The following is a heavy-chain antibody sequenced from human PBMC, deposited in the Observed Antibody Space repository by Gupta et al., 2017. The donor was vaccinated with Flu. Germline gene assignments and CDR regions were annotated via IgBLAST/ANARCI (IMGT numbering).Heavy chain of an antibody. Sequence: AYGGTTEYAASVKGRFTISRDDSKGIAYLQMNSLETEDTAVYNCARDPYYFEYWGQGTLDTVSS. CDR2: AYGGTT. V-gene: IGHV3-49*02. D-gene: IGHD3-16*01. J-gene: IGHJ4*02. CDR3: ARDPYYFEY.